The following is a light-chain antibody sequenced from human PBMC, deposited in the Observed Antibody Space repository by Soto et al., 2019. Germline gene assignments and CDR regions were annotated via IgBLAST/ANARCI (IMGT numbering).Light chain of an antibody. CDR2: DAS. J-gene: IGKJ4*01. V-gene: IGKV1-33*01. CDR3: QQYDNLPPLT. Sequence: DIQMTQSPSSLSASVGDRVTITCQASQDISNYLNWYQQKPGKAPKLLIYDASNLEAGVPSRLSGSGSGTDVTFSISSLQPADIATYFCQQYDNLPPLTFGGGTKVEIK. CDR1: QDISNY.